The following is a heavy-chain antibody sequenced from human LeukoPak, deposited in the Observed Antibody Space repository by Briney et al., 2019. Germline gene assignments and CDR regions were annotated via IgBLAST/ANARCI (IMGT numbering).Heavy chain of an antibody. J-gene: IGHJ2*01. CDR2: ISGYNGDT. CDR3: AKAPSNTSGRYQYLDH. D-gene: IGHD6-19*01. V-gene: IGHV1-18*01. CDR1: GYTFTHHG. Sequence: ASVRVSCKASGYTFTHHGISWVRQAPGQGVGWMGWISGYNGDTIYAQKLQGRVTMTTDRSTTTAYVELRSLTSDDTAVYYCAKAPSNTSGRYQYLDHWGRGTLVTVSS.